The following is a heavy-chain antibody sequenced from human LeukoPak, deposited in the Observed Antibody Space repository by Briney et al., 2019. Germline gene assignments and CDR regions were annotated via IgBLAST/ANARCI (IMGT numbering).Heavy chain of an antibody. CDR1: GFTFSNAW. Sequence: PGGSLRLSCAASGFTFSNAWMSWVRQAPGKGLEWVGRIKSKTDGGTTDYAAPVKGRFTISRDDSKNTLYLQMNSLKTEDTAVYYCTRVLPAREPYDYWGQGTLVTVSS. CDR3: TRVLPAREPYDY. V-gene: IGHV3-15*01. J-gene: IGHJ4*02. D-gene: IGHD2-2*01. CDR2: IKSKTDGGTT.